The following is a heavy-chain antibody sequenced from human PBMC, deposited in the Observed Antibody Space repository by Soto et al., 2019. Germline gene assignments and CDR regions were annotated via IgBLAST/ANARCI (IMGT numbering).Heavy chain of an antibody. CDR1: GGSFSGYY. D-gene: IGHD3-10*01. V-gene: IGHV4-34*02. CDR3: ARVLMLRGAIFPEGYSYHLDL. CDR2: ITHSGGT. Sequence: QVQFQQWGAGLRKPSETLSLTCALHGGSFSGYYWSLIRQAPGKGLVWIGEITHSGGTKYNPSLKSRVTISADSSKNWFSLRLTSLTAADTAVYYCARVLMLRGAIFPEGYSYHLDLWGKGTTVTVSS. J-gene: IGHJ6*03.